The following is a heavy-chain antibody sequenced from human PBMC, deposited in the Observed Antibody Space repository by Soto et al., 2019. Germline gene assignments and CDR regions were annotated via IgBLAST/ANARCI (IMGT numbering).Heavy chain of an antibody. CDR3: ARVGNQLVPGQH. Sequence: GESLKISCKGSGYSFTTNWIGWVRQMPGKGLEWMGIIYPADSDTRYSPSFQGQVTISADKSITSAYLQWSSLKASDTAMYYCARVGNQLVPGQHGGQGTLVTVSS. CDR1: GYSFTTNW. D-gene: IGHD6-13*01. J-gene: IGHJ1*01. V-gene: IGHV5-51*01. CDR2: IYPADSDT.